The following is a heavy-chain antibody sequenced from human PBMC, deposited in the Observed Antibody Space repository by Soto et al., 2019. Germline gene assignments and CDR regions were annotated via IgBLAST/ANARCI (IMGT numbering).Heavy chain of an antibody. CDR2: IHPAGQPI. J-gene: IGHJ3*01. V-gene: IGHV3-48*03. Sequence: EVQLVESGGGLVQPGGSLRLSCVASGFTFSSSEMYWVRQAPGKGLEWVLYIHPAGQPIFYADSVKGRFTISRDNAKISLYLQMNSLRAEDTAVYYCARRGSSWGQGTMVTVSS. D-gene: IGHD2-2*01. CDR3: ARRGSS. CDR1: GFTFSSSE.